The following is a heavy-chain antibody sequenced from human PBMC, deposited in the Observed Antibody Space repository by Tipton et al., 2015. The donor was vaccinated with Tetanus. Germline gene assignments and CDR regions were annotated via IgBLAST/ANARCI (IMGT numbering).Heavy chain of an antibody. V-gene: IGHV3-48*03. CDR3: ASLWWPPWAGGY. CDR2: ISSSGSTI. D-gene: IGHD4/OR15-4a*01. J-gene: IGHJ4*02. Sequence: SLRLSCAASGFTFSSYEMNWVRQAPGKGLEWVSYISSSGSTIYYADSVKGRFTISRDNAKNSLYLQMNSLRAEDTAVYYCASLWWPPWAGGYWGQGTLVTVSS. CDR1: GFTFSSYE.